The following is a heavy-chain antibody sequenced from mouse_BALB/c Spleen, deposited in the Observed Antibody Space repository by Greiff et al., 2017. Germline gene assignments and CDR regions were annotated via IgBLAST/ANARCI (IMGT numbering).Heavy chain of an antibody. Sequence: QVQLQQSGAELVRPGSSVKISCKASGYAFSSYWMNWVKQRPGQGLEWIGQLYPGDGDTNYNGKFKGKATLTADKSSSTAYMQLSSLTSEDSAVYFGARSTRITLYAMDDWGQGTSVTVSS. V-gene: IGHV1-80*01. CDR1: GYAFSSYW. CDR3: ARSTRITLYAMDD. CDR2: LYPGDGDT. D-gene: IGHD2-4*01. J-gene: IGHJ4*01.